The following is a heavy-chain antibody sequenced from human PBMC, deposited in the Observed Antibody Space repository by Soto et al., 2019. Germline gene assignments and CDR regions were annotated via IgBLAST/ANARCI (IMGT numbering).Heavy chain of an antibody. CDR2: INAGNGNT. Sequence: ASVKLSCKASGYTFTSYAIHWVRQAPGQRLEWMGWINAGNGNTKYSQKFQGRVTISRDTSASTAYMELSSLRSEDTAVYYCARGDYYDIHDYWGQGTLVTVSS. D-gene: IGHD3-22*01. CDR3: ARGDYYDIHDY. CDR1: GYTFTSYA. V-gene: IGHV1-3*01. J-gene: IGHJ4*02.